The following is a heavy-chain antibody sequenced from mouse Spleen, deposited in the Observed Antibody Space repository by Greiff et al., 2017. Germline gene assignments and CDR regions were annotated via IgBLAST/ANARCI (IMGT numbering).Heavy chain of an antibody. Sequence: VQLQQPGAELVKPGASVKMSCKASGYTSTSYWITWVKQRPGQGLEWIGDIYPGSGSTNYNEKFKSKATLTVDTSSSTAYMQLSSLTSEDSAVYYCARCRNWDWYFDVWGTGTTVTVSS. V-gene: IGHV1-55*01. J-gene: IGHJ1*03. CDR1: GYTSTSYW. CDR3: ARCRNWDWYFDV. D-gene: IGHD4-1*01. CDR2: IYPGSGST.